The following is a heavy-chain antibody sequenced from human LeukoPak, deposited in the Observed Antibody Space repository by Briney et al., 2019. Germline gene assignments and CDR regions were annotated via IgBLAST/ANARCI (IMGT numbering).Heavy chain of an antibody. V-gene: IGHV4-30-2*01. CDR2: IYHSGST. J-gene: IGHJ4*02. D-gene: IGHD5-24*01. CDR1: GGSISSGGYS. CDR3: ARAQYNSLFDY. Sequence: SETLSLTRAVSGGSISSGGYSWGWIRQPPGKGLEWIGYIYHSGSTYYNPSLKSRVTISVDRSKNQFSLKLSSVTAADTAVYYCARAQYNSLFDYWGQGTLVTVSS.